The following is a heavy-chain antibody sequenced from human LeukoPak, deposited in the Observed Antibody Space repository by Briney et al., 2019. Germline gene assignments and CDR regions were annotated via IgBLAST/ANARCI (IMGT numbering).Heavy chain of an antibody. J-gene: IGHJ4*02. CDR3: ARGPVVSGTRAALLRGYSGYWEPDY. D-gene: IGHD5-12*01. CDR1: GGTFSSYA. V-gene: IGHV1-46*01. CDR2: INPSGGST. Sequence: ASVKVSCKASGGTFSSYAISWVRQAPGQGLEWMGIINPSGGSTSYAQKFQGRVTMTRDTSTSTVYMELSSLRSEDTAVYYCARGPVVSGTRAALLRGYSGYWEPDYWGQGTLVTVSS.